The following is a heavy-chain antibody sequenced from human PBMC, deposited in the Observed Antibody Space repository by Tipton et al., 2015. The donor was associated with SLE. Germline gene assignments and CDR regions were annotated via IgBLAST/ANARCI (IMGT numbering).Heavy chain of an antibody. CDR3: ARDPGSGDAFDI. J-gene: IGHJ3*02. Sequence: TLSLTCTVSGGSISNYYWSWIRQPPGKGLEWIGYIYYSGSTNYNPSLKSRVTISVDTSKNQFSLKLSSVTAADTAVYYCARDPGSGDAFDIWAKGQWSPSLQ. D-gene: IGHD1-26*01. CDR2: IYYSGST. CDR1: GGSISNYY. V-gene: IGHV4-59*01.